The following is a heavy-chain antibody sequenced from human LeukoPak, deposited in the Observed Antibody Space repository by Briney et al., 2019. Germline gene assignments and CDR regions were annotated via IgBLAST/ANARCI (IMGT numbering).Heavy chain of an antibody. Sequence: GGSLRLSCAASGFTFSSYWMSWVRQAPGKGLEWVANIKQDGSEKYYVDSVKGRFTISRDNAKNSLYLQMNSLRAEDTAVYYCARMVRGYRFYYMDVWGKGTTVTISS. J-gene: IGHJ6*03. V-gene: IGHV3-7*01. D-gene: IGHD3-10*01. CDR2: IKQDGSEK. CDR1: GFTFSSYW. CDR3: ARMVRGYRFYYMDV.